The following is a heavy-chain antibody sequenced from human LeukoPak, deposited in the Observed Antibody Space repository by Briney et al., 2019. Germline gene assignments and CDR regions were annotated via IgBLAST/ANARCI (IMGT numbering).Heavy chain of an antibody. J-gene: IGHJ4*02. D-gene: IGHD3-22*01. CDR1: GYTFTSYD. CDR3: AKLGLLLRAFDY. CDR2: IIPIFGTA. Sequence: ASVKVSFKASGYTFTSYDINWVRQAPGQGLEWMGGIIPIFGTANYAQKFQGRVTITADKSTSTAYMELSSLRSEDTAVYYCAKLGLLLRAFDYWGQGTLVTVSS. V-gene: IGHV1-69*06.